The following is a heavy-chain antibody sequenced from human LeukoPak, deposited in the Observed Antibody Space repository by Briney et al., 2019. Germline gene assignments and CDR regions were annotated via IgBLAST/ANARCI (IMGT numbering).Heavy chain of an antibody. CDR1: GYSISSGYY. V-gene: IGHV4-38-2*02. J-gene: IGHJ5*02. CDR3: ARSVPPPGIAAAGYNWFDP. CDR2: IYHSGST. Sequence: SETLSLTCTVSGYSISSGYYWGWIRQPPGKGLEWIGSIYHSGSTYYNPSLKSRVTISVDTSKNQFSLKLSSVTAADTAVYYCARSVPPPGIAAAGYNWFDPWGQGTLVTVSS. D-gene: IGHD6-13*01.